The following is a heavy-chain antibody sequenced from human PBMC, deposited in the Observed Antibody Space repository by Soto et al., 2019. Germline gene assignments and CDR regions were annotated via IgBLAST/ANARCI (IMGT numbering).Heavy chain of an antibody. CDR3: ARVNTAMGLGTNCDY. CDR1: GFTFSSYR. J-gene: IGHJ4*02. D-gene: IGHD5-18*01. CDR2: INSDGSSP. Sequence: EVQLVESGGGLVQPGGSLRLSCAASGFTFSSYRMHWVRQAPGKGLVWVSRINSDGSSPHYADSVKGRFTISRDNAKNTLYLQMNSLRAEDTAVYYCARVNTAMGLGTNCDYWGQGTLVTVSS. V-gene: IGHV3-74*01.